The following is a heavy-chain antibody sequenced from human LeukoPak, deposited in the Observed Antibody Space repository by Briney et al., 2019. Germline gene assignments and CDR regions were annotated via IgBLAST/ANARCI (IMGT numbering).Heavy chain of an antibody. D-gene: IGHD5-24*01. CDR1: GYSISSGFY. CDR2: IYHSGST. J-gene: IGHJ4*02. CDR3: ARHEAEMATILGNY. Sequence: SETLSLTCAVSGYSISSGFYWGWIRQPPGKGLGWVGSIYHSGSTFYDPSLKSRVTISVDTSKNQFSLRLRSLTAADTAVYYCARHEAEMATILGNYWGQGTLVTVSS. V-gene: IGHV4-38-2*01.